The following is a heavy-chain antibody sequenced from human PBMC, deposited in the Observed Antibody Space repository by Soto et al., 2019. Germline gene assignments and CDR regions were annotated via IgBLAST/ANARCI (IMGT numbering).Heavy chain of an antibody. CDR1: GVTFSLYG. CDR2: IIPVSGTA. Sequence: SVKVSCKASGVTFSLYGVIWVRQVPGQGPEWMGGIIPVSGTANYAAKFQGRVTISVDRVTSIGYLEVTSLRSEDTAVYFCASTGEAPEGDESGRGDAFDLWGQGTKVTVSS. CDR3: ASTGEAPEGDESGRGDAFDL. V-gene: IGHV1-69*06. D-gene: IGHD1-1*01. J-gene: IGHJ3*01.